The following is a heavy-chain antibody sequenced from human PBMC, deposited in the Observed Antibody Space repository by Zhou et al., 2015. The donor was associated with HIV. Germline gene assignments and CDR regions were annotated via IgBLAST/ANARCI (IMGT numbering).Heavy chain of an antibody. Sequence: QVQLVQSGAEVKKPGSSVKVSCKANGGTFSGSDISWVRQAPGQGLEWMGTITPMFETQTYAERFRARLTITVDKSTSAAYMELSRLTSEDAAEYFCARSSVNHDYAFDLWGQGTKVIVSS. CDR3: ARSSVNHDYAFDL. D-gene: IGHD3-16*01. V-gene: IGHV1-69*06. CDR2: ITPMFETQ. J-gene: IGHJ3*01. CDR1: GGTFSGSD.